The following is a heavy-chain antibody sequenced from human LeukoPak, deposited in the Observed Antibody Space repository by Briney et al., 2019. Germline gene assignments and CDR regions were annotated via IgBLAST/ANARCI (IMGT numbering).Heavy chain of an antibody. CDR2: MKPNSGNT. Sequence: ASVKVSCKASGYTFTNSDINWVRQATGQGLEWMGWMKPNSGNTGYALKFQGRVTITRDTSASTAYMELSSLRSEDTAVYYCARADQWDGYKYYFDYWGQGTQVTVSS. CDR3: ARADQWDGYKYYFDY. J-gene: IGHJ4*02. V-gene: IGHV1-8*03. CDR1: GYTFTNSD. D-gene: IGHD5-24*01.